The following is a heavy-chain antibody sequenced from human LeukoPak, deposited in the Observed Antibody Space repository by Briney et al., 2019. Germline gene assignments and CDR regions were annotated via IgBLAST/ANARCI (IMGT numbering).Heavy chain of an antibody. Sequence: GGSLRLSCAASGFAFSIYAIHWVRQAPGTGLEWVANIKQDGSDRNYVTSVRGRFTISRDNAESSLYLQMNSLRVEDTAVYYCVRNLAVAGTCFDSWGQGTLVTVSS. V-gene: IGHV3-7*03. D-gene: IGHD6-19*01. CDR2: IKQDGSDR. CDR3: VRNLAVAGTCFDS. J-gene: IGHJ4*02. CDR1: GFAFSIYA.